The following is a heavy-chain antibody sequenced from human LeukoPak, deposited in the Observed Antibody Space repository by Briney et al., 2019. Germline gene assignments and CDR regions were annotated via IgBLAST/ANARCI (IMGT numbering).Heavy chain of an antibody. Sequence: ASVKVSCKASGYTFTSYDINWVRRATGQGLEWMGWMNPNSGNTGYAQKFQGRVTMTRNTSISTAYMELSSLRSEDTAVYYCARGKRRIAARPLDPWGQGTLVTVSS. J-gene: IGHJ5*02. CDR1: GYTFTSYD. D-gene: IGHD6-6*01. CDR2: MNPNSGNT. CDR3: ARGKRRIAARPLDP. V-gene: IGHV1-8*01.